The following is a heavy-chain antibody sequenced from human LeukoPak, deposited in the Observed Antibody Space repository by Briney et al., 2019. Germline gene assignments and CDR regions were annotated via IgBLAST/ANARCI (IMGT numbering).Heavy chain of an antibody. J-gene: IGHJ6*02. CDR1: GGSISSGSYY. D-gene: IGHD3-10*01. V-gene: IGHV4-61*01. CDR2: IYYSGST. Sequence: SETLSLTCSVSGGSISSGSYYWSWIRQPPGKGLEWIGYIYYSGSTNYNPSLKSRVTISVDTSKNQFSLKLSSVTAADTAVYYCARTMVRGVIGSGYYYGMDVWGQGTTVTVSS. CDR3: ARTMVRGVIGSGYYYGMDV.